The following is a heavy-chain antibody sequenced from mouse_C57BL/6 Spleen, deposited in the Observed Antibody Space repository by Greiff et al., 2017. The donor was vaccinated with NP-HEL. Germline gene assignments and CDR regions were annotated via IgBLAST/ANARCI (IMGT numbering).Heavy chain of an antibody. CDR2: IDPSDSYT. D-gene: IGHD1-1*01. J-gene: IGHJ2*01. CDR3: ARYGSRASSFDY. CDR1: GYTFTSYW. V-gene: IGHV1-50*01. Sequence: QVQLKQSGAELVKPGASVKLSCKASGYTFTSYWMQWVKQRPGQGLEWIGEIDPSDSYTNYNQKFKGKATLTVDTSSSTAYMQLSSLTSEDSAVYYCARYGSRASSFDYWGQGTTLTVSS.